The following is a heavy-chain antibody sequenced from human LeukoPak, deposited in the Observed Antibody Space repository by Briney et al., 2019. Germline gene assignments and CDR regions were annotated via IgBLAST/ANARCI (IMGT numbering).Heavy chain of an antibody. V-gene: IGHV1-46*01. D-gene: IGHD6-25*01. CDR1: GYTFTSSY. CDR3: ARAPIGYLRYHGMDV. Sequence: ASVKVSCKASGYTFTSSYMRWVRQAPGQGLERMGIINPSGGRTSYAQKFPGRVTMTTDTSTSTVYMELSSLRSEDTAVYYCARAPIGYLRYHGMDVWGQGTTVTVSS. CDR2: INPSGGRT. J-gene: IGHJ6*02.